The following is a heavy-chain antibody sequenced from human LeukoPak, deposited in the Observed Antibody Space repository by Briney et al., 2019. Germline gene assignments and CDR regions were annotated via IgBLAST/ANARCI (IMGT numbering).Heavy chain of an antibody. V-gene: IGHV3-7*01. Sequence: PGGSLRLSCAASGFTFSSYWMSWVRQAPGKGLEWVADIKQDGSEKYYVDSVKGRFTISRDNAKNSLYLQMNSLRAEDTAVYYCAREDEITIFGVVISNWFDPWGQGTLVTVSS. CDR1: GFTFSSYW. CDR3: AREDEITIFGVVISNWFDP. D-gene: IGHD3-3*01. CDR2: IKQDGSEK. J-gene: IGHJ5*02.